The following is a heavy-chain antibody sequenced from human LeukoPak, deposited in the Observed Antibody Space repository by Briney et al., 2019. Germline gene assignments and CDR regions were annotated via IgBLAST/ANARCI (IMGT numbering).Heavy chain of an antibody. CDR2: IYTSGSI. J-gene: IGHJ4*02. CDR1: DGSISSHY. V-gene: IGHV4-4*07. D-gene: IGHD6-19*01. Sequence: SETLSLTCTVSDGSISSHYWSWIRQPAGKGLEWIGRIYTSGSINYNPSLSSRVTMSVDTSKNQFSLNLRSVTAADTAVYYCARSGGSSGWYYFDNWGQGALVTVSS. CDR3: ARSGGSSGWYYFDN.